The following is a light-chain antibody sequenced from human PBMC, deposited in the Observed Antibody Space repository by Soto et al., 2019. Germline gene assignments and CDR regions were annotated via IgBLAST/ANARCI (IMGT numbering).Light chain of an antibody. Sequence: QSVLTQPASVSGSPGQSITISCTGTSSDVGAYNHVSWYQQHPGKAPKLTIYEVSNRPSGVSNRFSGSKSGNTASLTISGLQAEDEADYYCTSYTSDITWVFGGGTQLTVL. V-gene: IGLV2-14*01. CDR1: SSDVGAYNH. J-gene: IGLJ3*02. CDR2: EVS. CDR3: TSYTSDITWV.